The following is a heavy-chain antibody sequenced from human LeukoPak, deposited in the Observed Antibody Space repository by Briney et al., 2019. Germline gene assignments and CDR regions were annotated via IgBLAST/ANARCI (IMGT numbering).Heavy chain of an antibody. D-gene: IGHD4-4*01. V-gene: IGHV3-9*01. Sequence: PGRSLRLSCAASGFTFDDYAIHWVRQAPGKGLEWVSGISWNSSSFGYADSVKGRFTISRDNAKNSLYLQMNSLRAEDTALYYCAKASRHDYSHYRGGLDYWGQGTLVTVSS. CDR2: ISWNSSSF. CDR1: GFTFDDYA. J-gene: IGHJ4*02. CDR3: AKASRHDYSHYRGGLDY.